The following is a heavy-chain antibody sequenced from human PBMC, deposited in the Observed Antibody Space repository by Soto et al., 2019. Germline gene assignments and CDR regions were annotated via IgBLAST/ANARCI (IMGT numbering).Heavy chain of an antibody. Sequence: EVQLVESGGGLVQPGGSLRLSCAASGFTFSSYWMHWVRQAPGKGLVWVSRINSDGSSTSYADSVKGRFTISRDNAKNTLYLQMNSLRAEDTAVYYCARVEYGGAWGYHYYYYYGMDVWGQGTTVTVSS. V-gene: IGHV3-74*01. D-gene: IGHD2-8*02. CDR3: ARVEYGGAWGYHYYYYYGMDV. CDR2: INSDGSST. CDR1: GFTFSSYW. J-gene: IGHJ6*02.